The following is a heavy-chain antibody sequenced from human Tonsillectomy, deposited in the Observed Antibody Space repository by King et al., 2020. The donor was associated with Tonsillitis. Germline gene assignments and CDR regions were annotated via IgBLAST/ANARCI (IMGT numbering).Heavy chain of an antibody. Sequence: QLQESGPGLVKPSETLSLTCTVSGGSISSSSYYWGWIRQPPGKGLEWIGSNYYSGSTYYKPSLKSRVTISVDTSKNQFSLKLSSVTAADTAVYYCARHRYSSSWPGEDYWYFDLWGRGTLVTVSP. CDR1: GGSISSSSYY. D-gene: IGHD6-13*01. J-gene: IGHJ2*01. CDR3: ARHRYSSSWPGEDYWYFDL. CDR2: NYYSGST. V-gene: IGHV4-39*01.